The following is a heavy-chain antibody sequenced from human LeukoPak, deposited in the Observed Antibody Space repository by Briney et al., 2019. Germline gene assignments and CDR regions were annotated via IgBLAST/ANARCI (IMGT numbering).Heavy chain of an antibody. J-gene: IGHJ5*02. CDR3: AISQGARIP. D-gene: IGHD1-26*01. Sequence: ASVKVSCKASGGTFSSYAISWVRQAPGQGLEWMGWMNPNSGNTGYAQKFQGRVTMTRNTSISTAYMELSSLRSEDTAVYYCAISQGARIPWGQGTLVTVSS. CDR2: MNPNSGNT. CDR1: GGTFSSYA. V-gene: IGHV1-8*02.